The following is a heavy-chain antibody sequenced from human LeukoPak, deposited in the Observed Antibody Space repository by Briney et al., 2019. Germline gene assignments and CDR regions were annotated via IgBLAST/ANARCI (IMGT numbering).Heavy chain of an antibody. Sequence: PSETLSLTCTVSGGSISSYYWSWIRQPPGKGLEWIGYIYYSGSTNYNPSPKSRVTISVDTSKNQFSLKLSSVTAADTAVYYCASLGSGWSSYSFDIWGQGTMVTVSS. CDR3: ASLGSGWSSYSFDI. CDR2: IYYSGST. D-gene: IGHD6-19*01. J-gene: IGHJ3*02. V-gene: IGHV4-59*01. CDR1: GGSISSYY.